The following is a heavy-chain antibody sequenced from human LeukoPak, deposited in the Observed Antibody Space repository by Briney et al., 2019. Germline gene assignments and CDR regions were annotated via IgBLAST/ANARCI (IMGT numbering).Heavy chain of an antibody. CDR1: GFTFSSYG. J-gene: IGHJ4*02. CDR2: VTGSGGST. V-gene: IGHV3-23*01. CDR3: ANVYGSGSYWLFYY. Sequence: GGTLRLSCAASGFTFSSYGMSWVRQAPGKGLEWVSSVTGSGGSTYYADSVKGRFTISRDNSKNTLYLQMNSLRAEDTAVYYCANVYGSGSYWLFYYWGQGTLVTVSS. D-gene: IGHD3-10*01.